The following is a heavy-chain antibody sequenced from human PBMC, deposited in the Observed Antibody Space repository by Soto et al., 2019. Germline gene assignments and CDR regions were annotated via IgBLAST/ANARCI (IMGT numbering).Heavy chain of an antibody. CDR3: ASGHDAYKVRY. Sequence: QVQLQESGPGLVKPSQTLSLTCTVSGGSISSGGTGSYWTWIRQLPGKGLEWIGYIYYTGNTYYNPSLKSRPTISIDTSENQFSLKLTSVTAADTAVDFCASGHDAYKVRYGGQGTLVTVSS. J-gene: IGHJ4*02. V-gene: IGHV4-31*03. CDR2: IYYTGNT. CDR1: GGSISSGGTGSY. D-gene: IGHD1-1*01.